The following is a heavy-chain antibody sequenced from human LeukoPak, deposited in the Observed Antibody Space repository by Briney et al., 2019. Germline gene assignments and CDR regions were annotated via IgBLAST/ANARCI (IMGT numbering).Heavy chain of an antibody. Sequence: SETLSLTCAVYGGSFSGYYWSWIRQPPGKGLEWIGEINHSGSTNYNPSLKSRVTISVDTSKNQFSLKLSSVTAADTAVYYCAREKVAFGRTVGAKNYWGQGTLVTVSS. CDR3: AREKVAFGRTVGAKNY. D-gene: IGHD1-26*01. CDR1: GGSFSGYY. V-gene: IGHV4-34*01. CDR2: INHSGST. J-gene: IGHJ4*02.